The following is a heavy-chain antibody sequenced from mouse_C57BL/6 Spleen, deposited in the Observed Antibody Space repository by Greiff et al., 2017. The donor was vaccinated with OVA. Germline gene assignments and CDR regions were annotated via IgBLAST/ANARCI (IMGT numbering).Heavy chain of an antibody. CDR2: IDPETGGT. V-gene: IGHV1-15*01. Sequence: QVQLPQSGAALVRPGASVTLSCKASGYTFTDSEMHWVKQTPVHGLAWIGAIDPETGGTAYNQTFKGKAILTADKSSSTAYMELRRLTSEDSAGYDCTRLRAGYFDVWGTGTTVTVAS. CDR3: TRLRAGYFDV. CDR1: GYTFTDSE. J-gene: IGHJ1*03.